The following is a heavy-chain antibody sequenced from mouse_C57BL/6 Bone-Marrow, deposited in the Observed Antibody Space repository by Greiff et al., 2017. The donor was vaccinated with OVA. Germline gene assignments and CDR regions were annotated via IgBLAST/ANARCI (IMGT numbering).Heavy chain of an antibody. CDR3: ARCGAYYSNPSPFDY. CDR1: GFTFSDYG. Sequence: EVKLMESGGGLVKPGGSLKLSCAASGFTFSDYGMHWVRQAPEKGLEWVAYISSGSSTIYYADTVKGRFTISRDNAKNTLFLQMTSLRSEDTAMYYCARCGAYYSNPSPFDYWGQGTTLTVSS. J-gene: IGHJ2*01. V-gene: IGHV5-17*01. D-gene: IGHD2-5*01. CDR2: ISSGSSTI.